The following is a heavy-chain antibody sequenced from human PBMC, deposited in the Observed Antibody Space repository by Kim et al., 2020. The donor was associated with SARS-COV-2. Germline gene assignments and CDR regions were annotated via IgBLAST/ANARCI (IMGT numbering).Heavy chain of an antibody. CDR3: ARVIVSGTRAFDV. V-gene: IGHV3-48*02. J-gene: IGHJ5*02. CDR2: VTGGGSST. D-gene: IGHD1-1*01. Sequence: GGSLRLSCAASGFTFSSYGMHWVRQAPGKGLEWVSYVTGGGSSTYYADSVKGRFTISRDSAKNALYLQMNSLRDEDTAVYYCARVIVSGTRAFDVWGQGTMVTVSS. CDR1: GFTFSSYG.